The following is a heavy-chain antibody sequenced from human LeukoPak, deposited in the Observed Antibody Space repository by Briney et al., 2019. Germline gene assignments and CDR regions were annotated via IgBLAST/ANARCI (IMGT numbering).Heavy chain of an antibody. D-gene: IGHD1-14*01. J-gene: IGHJ4*02. CDR3: ARDHYLSTGLTDY. Sequence: PGGSLRLSCAASGFTFSSYAMSWVRQAPGKGLEWVSAISGSGGSTYYADSVKGRFTISRDNSKNTLYLQMNSLRAEDTAVYYCARDHYLSTGLTDYWGQGTLVTVSS. V-gene: IGHV3-23*01. CDR1: GFTFSSYA. CDR2: ISGSGGST.